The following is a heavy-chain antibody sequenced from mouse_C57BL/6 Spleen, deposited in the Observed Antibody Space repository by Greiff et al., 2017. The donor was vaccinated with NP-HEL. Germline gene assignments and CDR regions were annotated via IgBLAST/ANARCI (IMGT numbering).Heavy chain of an antibody. Sequence: VQLQQSGAELVKPGASVKISCKASGYAFSSYWMNWVKQRPGKGLEWIGQIYPGDGDTNYNGKFKGKATLTADKSSSTDYMQLSSLTSEDSAVYFCARNDYYGSPFAYWGQGTLVTVSA. V-gene: IGHV1-80*01. J-gene: IGHJ3*01. CDR2: IYPGDGDT. CDR3: ARNDYYGSPFAY. D-gene: IGHD1-1*01. CDR1: GYAFSSYW.